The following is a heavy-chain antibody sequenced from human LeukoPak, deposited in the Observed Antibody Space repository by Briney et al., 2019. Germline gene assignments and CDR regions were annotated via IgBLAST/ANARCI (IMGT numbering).Heavy chain of an antibody. CDR2: INHSGST. Sequence: PSETLSLTCAVYGGSFSGYYWSWIRQPPGKGLEWIGEINHSGSTNYNPSLKSRVTISVDTSKNQFSLKLSSVTAADTAVYYCARHEGAVRSGVDWGQGTLVTVSS. D-gene: IGHD3-10*01. V-gene: IGHV4-34*01. CDR3: ARHEGAVRSGVD. CDR1: GGSFSGYY. J-gene: IGHJ4*02.